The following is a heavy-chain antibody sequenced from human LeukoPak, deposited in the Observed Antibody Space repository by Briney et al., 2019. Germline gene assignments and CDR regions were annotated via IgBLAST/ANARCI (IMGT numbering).Heavy chain of an antibody. CDR2: IDYSGST. CDR1: GGSISSGSYY. J-gene: IGHJ4*02. CDR3: ARHWCSSTSCYSLFDY. Sequence: PSETLSLTCAVSGGSISSGSYYWGWIRQPPGKGLEWIGSIDYSGSTSYNPSLKSRVTISVDTSKNQFSLKLNSVTAADTAVFYCARHWCSSTSCYSLFDYWGQGTLVTVSS. D-gene: IGHD2-2*01. V-gene: IGHV4-39*01.